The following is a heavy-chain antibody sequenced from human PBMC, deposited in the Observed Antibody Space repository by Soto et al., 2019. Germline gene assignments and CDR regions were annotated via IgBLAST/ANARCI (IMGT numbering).Heavy chain of an antibody. V-gene: IGHV2-5*02. J-gene: IGHJ4*02. D-gene: IGHD4-17*01. Sequence: QITLKESGPTLVKPTQTLTLTCTFSGFSLSTSGVSVGWIRQPPGKALEWLALTYWDDDKRYSPSLNSRLTIXKXHPKNQVVLTMTNMDPVDTATYYCARRRTVISLFDYWGQGTLVTVSS. CDR2: TYWDDDK. CDR3: ARRRTVISLFDY. CDR1: GFSLSTSGVS.